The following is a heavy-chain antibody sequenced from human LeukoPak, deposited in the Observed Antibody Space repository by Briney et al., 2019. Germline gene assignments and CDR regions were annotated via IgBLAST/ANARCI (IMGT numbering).Heavy chain of an antibody. V-gene: IGHV3-30*02. CDR2: IRYDGSNE. CDR3: AKVMPPGRIRFYSYYMDV. D-gene: IGHD2-15*01. J-gene: IGHJ6*03. CDR1: GFTFSSYA. Sequence: GGSLRLSCTASGFTFSSYAMSWVRQAPGKGLEWVAFIRYDGSNEYYADSVKGRFTISRDKSKNTLSLQMNGLRVEDTAVYYCAKVMPPGRIRFYSYYMDVWGKGTTVSVS.